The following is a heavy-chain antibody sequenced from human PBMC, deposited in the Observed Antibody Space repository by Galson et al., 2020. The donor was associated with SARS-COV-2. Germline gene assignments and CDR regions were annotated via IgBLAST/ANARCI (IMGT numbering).Heavy chain of an antibody. CDR1: GFTFSSYA. CDR3: ARELAYYSLDY. CDR2: ILYDGSNK. D-gene: IGHD3-10*01. J-gene: IGHJ4*02. Sequence: GGSLRLSCAASGFTFSSYAMHWVRQAPGKGLEWVAVILYDGSNKYYADSVKGRFTISRDNSKNTLYLQMNSLRAEDTAVYYCARELAYYSLDYWGQGTLGTVSS. V-gene: IGHV3-30*04.